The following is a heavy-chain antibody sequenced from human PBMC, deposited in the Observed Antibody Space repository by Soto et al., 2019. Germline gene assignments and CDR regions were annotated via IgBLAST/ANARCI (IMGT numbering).Heavy chain of an antibody. CDR1: GFTFSSYA. J-gene: IGHJ4*02. CDR2: ISGSGGST. D-gene: IGHD2-2*01. V-gene: IGHV3-23*01. Sequence: GGSLRLSCAASGFTFSSYAMSWVRQAPGKGLEWVSAISGSGGSTYYADSVKGRFTISRDNSKNTLYLQMNSLRAEDRAVYYCAKDGFFWEYQLLWGYYFDYWGQGTLVTVSS. CDR3: AKDGFFWEYQLLWGYYFDY.